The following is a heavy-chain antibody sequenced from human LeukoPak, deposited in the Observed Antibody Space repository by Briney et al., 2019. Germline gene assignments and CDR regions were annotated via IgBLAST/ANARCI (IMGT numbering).Heavy chain of an antibody. V-gene: IGHV3-13*04. J-gene: IGHJ6*02. D-gene: IGHD4-17*01. Sequence: GGSLRLSCAASGFTFSSYDMHWVRQATGKGLEWVSAIGSAGDTYYPGSVKGRFTISRENAKSSLYLQMTSLRAEDTAVYYCARATYGAGFYYYAMDVWGQGTTVTVSS. CDR1: GFTFSSYD. CDR3: ARATYGAGFYYYAMDV. CDR2: IGSAGDT.